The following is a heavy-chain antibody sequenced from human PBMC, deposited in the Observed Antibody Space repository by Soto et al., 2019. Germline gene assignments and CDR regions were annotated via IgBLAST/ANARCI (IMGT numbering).Heavy chain of an antibody. CDR2: IDPSDSYT. V-gene: IGHV5-10-1*01. CDR3: ARRRYYYDSSGYYYFDY. J-gene: IGHJ4*02. CDR1: GYSFTSYW. Sequence: ESLKISFKGSGYSFTSYWISWVRQIPGKGLEWMGRIDPSDSYTNYSPSFQGHVTISADKSISTAYLQWSSLKASDTAMYYCARRRYYYDSSGYYYFDYWGQGTLVTVSS. D-gene: IGHD3-22*01.